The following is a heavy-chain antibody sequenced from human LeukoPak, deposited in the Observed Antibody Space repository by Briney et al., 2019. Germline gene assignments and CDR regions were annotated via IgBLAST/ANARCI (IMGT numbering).Heavy chain of an antibody. CDR2: IYSGGDT. V-gene: IGHV3-53*01. CDR1: VFTANSND. Sequence: PGRSLRLSCAASVFTANSNDMTWVRQAPGKGLEWVSLIYSGGDTYYADSVKGRFTISRDNSKNTLFLQMNSLRGEDTAMYYCARVQGGGYRIADYWGQGTLVTVSS. J-gene: IGHJ4*02. CDR3: ARVQGGGYRIADY. D-gene: IGHD6-19*01.